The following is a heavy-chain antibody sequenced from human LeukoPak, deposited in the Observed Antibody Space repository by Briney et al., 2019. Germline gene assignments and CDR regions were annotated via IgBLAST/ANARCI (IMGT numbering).Heavy chain of an antibody. D-gene: IGHD1-26*01. CDR1: RFTFSSYG. J-gene: IGHJ4*02. CDR3: ATDRGSYPAGGFHY. Sequence: GGSLRLSCAASRFTFSSYGMHWVRQAPGKGLEWVAVTWYDENSKYYADSVKGRFTISRDNSKNTLYLQMNSLRVEDTAVFYCATDRGSYPAGGFHYWGQGTLVTVSS. V-gene: IGHV3-33*01. CDR2: TWYDENSK.